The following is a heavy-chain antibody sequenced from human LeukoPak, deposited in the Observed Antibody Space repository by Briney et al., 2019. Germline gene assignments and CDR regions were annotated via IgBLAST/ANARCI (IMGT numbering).Heavy chain of an antibody. CDR2: IYHSGST. Sequence: SETLSLTCTVSGYSISSGYYWGWIRQPPGKGLEWIGSIYHSGSTYYNPSLENRVTISVDTSKNQFSLKLSSVTSADTAVYYCARDAALYYFDYWGQGTLVTVSS. J-gene: IGHJ4*02. CDR3: ARDAALYYFDY. V-gene: IGHV4-38-2*02. CDR1: GYSISSGYY.